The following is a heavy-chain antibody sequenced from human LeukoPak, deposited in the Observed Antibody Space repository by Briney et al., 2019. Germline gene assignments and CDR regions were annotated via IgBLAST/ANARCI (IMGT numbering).Heavy chain of an antibody. V-gene: IGHV1-2*02. Sequence: ASVTVSCKASGYTFTDYHMHWVRQAPGQGLEWMGWINPNSGGTNYAQKFQGRVSMTRDTSTSTAYMELSRLRSDETAVHYCVTVSSFGDYWGQGTLVTVSS. CDR3: VTVSSFGDY. CDR1: GYTFTDYH. D-gene: IGHD3-16*01. CDR2: INPNSGGT. J-gene: IGHJ4*02.